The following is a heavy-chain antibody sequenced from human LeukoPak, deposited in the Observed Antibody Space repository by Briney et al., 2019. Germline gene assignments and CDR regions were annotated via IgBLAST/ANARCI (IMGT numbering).Heavy chain of an antibody. V-gene: IGHV4-59*01. CDR2: VSQSWST. CDR3: ARVVPAANYYYYMDV. CDR1: GGSISSYY. Sequence: PSETLSLTCTVSGGSISSYYWSWIRQPPGKGLEWIGSVSQSWSTYYSPSPKSRVTISVDTSKNQFSLKLSSVTAADTAVYYCARVVPAANYYYYMDVWGKGTTVTISS. J-gene: IGHJ6*03. D-gene: IGHD2-2*01.